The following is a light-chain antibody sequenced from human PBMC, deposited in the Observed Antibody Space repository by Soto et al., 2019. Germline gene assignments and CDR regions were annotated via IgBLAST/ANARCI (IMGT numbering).Light chain of an antibody. J-gene: IGLJ3*02. CDR1: SSDVGGYNY. CDR2: EIS. V-gene: IGLV2-14*01. Sequence: QSALTQPASVSGSPGQSITISCTGTSSDVGGYNYVSWYQQHPGKAPKLMIYEISNRPSGVTNRFSGSKSGNTVSATITGLQAEDEADYYCSSYTRSSTRVFGGGTKLTVL. CDR3: SSYTRSSTRV.